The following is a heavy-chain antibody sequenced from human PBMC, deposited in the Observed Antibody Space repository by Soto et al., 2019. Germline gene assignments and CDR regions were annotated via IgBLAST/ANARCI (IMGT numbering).Heavy chain of an antibody. CDR3: ARVGCSRGSCSGGFDP. D-gene: IGHD2-15*01. CDR2: ISPRGKT. J-gene: IGHJ5*02. CDR1: AGSISSGDFY. V-gene: IGHV4-31*03. Sequence: QVQLQASGPALVSPSQTLSLTCTVSAGSISSGDFYWSWIRHHPGKALGGIGYISPRGKTNYYPSLESRVILLIDTSKNQFSLTLSSVTAADTAIYYCARVGCSRGSCSGGFDPWGQGTLVTVSS.